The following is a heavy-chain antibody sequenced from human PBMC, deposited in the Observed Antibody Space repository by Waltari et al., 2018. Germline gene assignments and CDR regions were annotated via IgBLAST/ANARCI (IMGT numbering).Heavy chain of an antibody. V-gene: IGHV2-5*02. CDR1: GFSLSTSGVG. D-gene: IGHD4-17*01. CDR2: IYWDDDK. CDR3: AQLYGDPDFDY. J-gene: IGHJ4*02. Sequence: QITLKESGPTLVKPTQTLTLTCTFSGFSLSTSGVGVGWIRQPPGKALEWLALIYWDDDKRYSPSLKSRLTITKDTSKNQVVITMTNMDPVDTATYYCAQLYGDPDFDYWGQGTLVTVSS.